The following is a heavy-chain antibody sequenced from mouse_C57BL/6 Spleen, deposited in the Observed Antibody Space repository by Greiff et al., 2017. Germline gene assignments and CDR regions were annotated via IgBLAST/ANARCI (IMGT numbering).Heavy chain of an antibody. D-gene: IGHD4-1*01. V-gene: IGHV1-82*01. CDR3: ARNWPPFAY. CDR2: LYPGDGDT. Sequence: QVQLQQSGPELVKPGASVKISCKASGYAFSSSWMNWVKQRPGTGLEWIGRLYPGDGDTNYNGKFKGKATLTADKSSSTAYMQLSSLTSEDSAVYFCARNWPPFAYWGQGTLVTVSA. CDR1: GYAFSSSW. J-gene: IGHJ3*01.